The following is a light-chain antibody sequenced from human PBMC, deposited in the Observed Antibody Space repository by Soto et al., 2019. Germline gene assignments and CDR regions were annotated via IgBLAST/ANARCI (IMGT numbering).Light chain of an antibody. V-gene: IGLV2-8*01. CDR3: SSYAGSNNYV. CDR1: SSDVGRYNY. J-gene: IGLJ1*01. CDR2: DVT. Sequence: QSVLTQPASASGSPGQSVAISCTGTSSDVGRYNYVSWYQQHPDKVPKLMIYDVTKRPSGVPDRFSGSKSGNTASLTVSGLQADDEADYYCSSYAGSNNYVFGTGTKLTVL.